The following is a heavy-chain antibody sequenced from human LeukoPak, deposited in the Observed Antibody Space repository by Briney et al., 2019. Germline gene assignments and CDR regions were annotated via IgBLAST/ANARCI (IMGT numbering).Heavy chain of an antibody. J-gene: IGHJ6*03. CDR2: ISYNGDGT. D-gene: IGHD3-3*02. CDR1: GFSFSKFA. V-gene: IGHV3-64*01. Sequence: GGSLRLSCAASGFSFSKFAMHWVRQAPGRGLESVSGISYNGDGTYYANSVKGRFTISRDNSKKTLYLQVGSLRVEDMGVYYCARGHFWGGYTYQDYFYYMDVWGKGTTVTVSS. CDR3: ARGHFWGGYTYQDYFYYMDV.